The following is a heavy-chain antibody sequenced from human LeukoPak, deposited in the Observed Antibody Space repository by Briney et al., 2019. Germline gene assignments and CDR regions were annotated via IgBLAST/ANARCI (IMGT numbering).Heavy chain of an antibody. Sequence: PGGSLRLSCAASGFTFTNYVMTWVRQAPGQGLEWVSAISGSGDTTYYADSVKGRFTISRDNSKNTLYLQMNSLRAEDTAVYYCAKKLGVYTSPPNGFDIWGQGTMVTVSS. CDR2: ISGSGDTT. D-gene: IGHD5/OR15-5a*01. J-gene: IGHJ3*02. CDR1: GFTFTNYV. CDR3: AKKLGVYTSPPNGFDI. V-gene: IGHV3-23*01.